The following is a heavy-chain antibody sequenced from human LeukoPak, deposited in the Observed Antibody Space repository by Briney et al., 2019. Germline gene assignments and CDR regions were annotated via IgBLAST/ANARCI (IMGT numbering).Heavy chain of an antibody. CDR2: INHSGST. Sequence: SETLSLTCAVCGGSFSGYYWSWIRQPPGKGLEWLGEINHSGSTNYNPSLKSRVTISVDTSKNQFSLKLSSVTAADTAVYYCARGYSSSWYARVHYYYYMDVWGKGTTVTVSS. D-gene: IGHD6-13*01. J-gene: IGHJ6*03. CDR1: GGSFSGYY. CDR3: ARGYSSSWYARVHYYYYMDV. V-gene: IGHV4-34*01.